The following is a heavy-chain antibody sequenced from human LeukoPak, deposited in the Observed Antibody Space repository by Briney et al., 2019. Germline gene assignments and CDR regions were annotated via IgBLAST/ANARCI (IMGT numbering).Heavy chain of an antibody. Sequence: SETLSLTCAVSGTSFSSYYWSWIRQPLGKGLEWIGEVNHSGYTNDNPSLKSRVTISVDTSKNQFSLRLRSVTAADTGVYFCARMTTGHDFWGQGTLVTASS. CDR3: ARMTTGHDF. CDR1: GTSFSSYY. J-gene: IGHJ4*02. D-gene: IGHD4-17*01. CDR2: VNHSGYT. V-gene: IGHV4-34*01.